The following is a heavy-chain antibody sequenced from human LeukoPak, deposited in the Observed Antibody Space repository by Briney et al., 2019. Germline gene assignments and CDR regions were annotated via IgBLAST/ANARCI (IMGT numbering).Heavy chain of an antibody. J-gene: IGHJ5*02. Sequence: ASVKVSCKVSGYTLTELSMHWVRQAPGKGLEWMGGFDPEDGETIYAQKFQGRVTMTEDTSTDTAYMELSSLRSEDTAVYYCATVSITIFGVVIRNWFDPWGQGTLVTVSS. CDR1: GYTLTELS. V-gene: IGHV1-24*01. D-gene: IGHD3-3*01. CDR2: FDPEDGET. CDR3: ATVSITIFGVVIRNWFDP.